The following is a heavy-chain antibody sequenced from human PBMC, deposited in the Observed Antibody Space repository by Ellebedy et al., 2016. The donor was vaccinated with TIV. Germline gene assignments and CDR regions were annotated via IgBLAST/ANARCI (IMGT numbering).Heavy chain of an antibody. J-gene: IGHJ4*02. CDR2: ISWNSGSI. CDR1: GFTFDDYA. V-gene: IGHV3-9*01. Sequence: GGSLRLXXAASGFTFDDYAMHWVRQAPGKGLEWVSGISWNSGSIGYADSVKGRFTISRDNAKNSLYLQMNSLRAEDTAVYYCARDAFGTTPNDYWGQGTLVTVSS. D-gene: IGHD1-7*01. CDR3: ARDAFGTTPNDY.